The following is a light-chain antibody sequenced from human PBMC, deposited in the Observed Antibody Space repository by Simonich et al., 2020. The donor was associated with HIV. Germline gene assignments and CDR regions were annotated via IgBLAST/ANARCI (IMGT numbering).Light chain of an antibody. J-gene: IGKJ1*01. V-gene: IGKV2-29*02. CDR2: EVS. Sequence: DIVMTQSPLSLPVTPGEPASISCRFIQSLLHSNGYNYLDWYLQKPGQSPQPLMYEVSSRFSGVPDRFSGSGSGTDFTLKISRVEAEDVGVYYCMEGTHLKTFGQGTKVEIK. CDR1: QSLLHSNGYNY. CDR3: MEGTHLKT.